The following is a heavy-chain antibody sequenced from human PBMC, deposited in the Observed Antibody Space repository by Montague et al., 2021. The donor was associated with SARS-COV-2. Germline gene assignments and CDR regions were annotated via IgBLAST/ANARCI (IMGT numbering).Heavy chain of an antibody. CDR1: GYSISSGYY. J-gene: IGHJ4*02. CDR3: VRVLDSRGRDS. CDR2: ISYIGKT. D-gene: IGHD3/OR15-3a*01. V-gene: IGHV4-38-2*02. Sequence: SETLSLTCSVSGYSISSGYYWGWIRQPPGKGLEWVGCISYIGKTYYSPSLKSRLTISLDPSKNQFSLQARSVTAADTAVYYCVRVLDSRGRDSWGQGTLVTVSS.